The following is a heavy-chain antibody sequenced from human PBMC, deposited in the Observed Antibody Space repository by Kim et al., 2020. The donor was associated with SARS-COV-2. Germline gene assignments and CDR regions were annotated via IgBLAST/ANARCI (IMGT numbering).Heavy chain of an antibody. V-gene: IGHV4-59*01. CDR2: IYYSGST. CDR3: ARGMATITPAFDY. Sequence: SETLSLTCTVSGGSISSYYWSWIRQPPGKGLEWIGYIYYSGSTNYNPSLKSRVTISVDTSKNQFSLKLSSVTAADTAVYYCARGMATITPAFDYWGQGTLVTVSS. J-gene: IGHJ4*02. CDR1: GGSISSYY. D-gene: IGHD5-12*01.